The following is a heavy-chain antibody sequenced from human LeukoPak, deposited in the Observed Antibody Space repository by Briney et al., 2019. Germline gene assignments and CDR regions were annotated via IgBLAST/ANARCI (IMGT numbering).Heavy chain of an antibody. D-gene: IGHD6-19*01. CDR2: IFHTGIA. Sequence: SETLSLTCNVAGGSIDTPAYYWGWVRQPPGKGLEWIGNIFHTGIAYYNPSLRSRLTMSVDTSANQFSLNLTSVSASHTAVYYCATTYASGWNGFSTEYWGQGTLVTVSS. V-gene: IGHV4-39*01. CDR1: GGSIDTPAYY. J-gene: IGHJ4*02. CDR3: ATTYASGWNGFSTEY.